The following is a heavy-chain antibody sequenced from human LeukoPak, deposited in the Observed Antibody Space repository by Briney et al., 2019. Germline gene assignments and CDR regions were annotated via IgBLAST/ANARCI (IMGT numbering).Heavy chain of an antibody. CDR3: ARDGYSSSWYWFDS. Sequence: SETLSLTCTVSGYSISSGYYWGWFGRPPGKGLEWIGGIYHSGSTYYNPSLKSRVTISVDTSKNQFSLQLSSVTAADTAVYYCARDGYSSSWYWFDSWGQGTLVTVSS. CDR2: IYHSGST. CDR1: GYSISSGYY. V-gene: IGHV4-38-2*02. D-gene: IGHD6-13*01. J-gene: IGHJ5*01.